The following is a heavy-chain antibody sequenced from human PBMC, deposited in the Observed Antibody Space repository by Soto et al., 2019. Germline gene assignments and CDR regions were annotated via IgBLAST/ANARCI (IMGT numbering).Heavy chain of an antibody. V-gene: IGHV3-66*01. CDR3: ARDIDY. CDR2: IYADGRT. J-gene: IGHJ4*02. CDR1: EFIVSTIY. Sequence: GGSLRMSCAPSEFIVSTIYMSCVRQAPGEGLEWVSTIYADGRTYYADSMKGRFTMSRDDVKNTLFLQMNSLRVEDTAVYYCARDIDYCGQGTLVTVSS.